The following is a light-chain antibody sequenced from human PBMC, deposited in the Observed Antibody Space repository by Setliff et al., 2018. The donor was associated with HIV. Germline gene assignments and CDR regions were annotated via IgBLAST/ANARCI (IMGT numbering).Light chain of an antibody. V-gene: IGLV2-8*01. CDR2: EIT. J-gene: IGLJ1*01. Sequence: QSALTQPPSASGSPGQSVTISCTGTSSDVGDYNYVSWYQQHPGKAPKLMIYEITRRPSGVPDRFSGSKSGNTASLTVSGLQAEDEADYYCCSYTSSNSYGFGTGTKVTV. CDR1: SSDVGDYNY. CDR3: CSYTSSNSYG.